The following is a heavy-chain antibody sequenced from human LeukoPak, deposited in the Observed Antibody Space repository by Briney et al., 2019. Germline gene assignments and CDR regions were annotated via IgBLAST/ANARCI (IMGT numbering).Heavy chain of an antibody. CDR3: ARASEYSSSLDY. CDR2: INPSGGST. Sequence: ASVKVSRKTSGYTFTSYHMHWVRQAPGQGLEWMGIINPSGGSTSYAQKFQGRVTITRDTSASTAYMELSSLRSEDTAVYYCARASEYSSSLDYWGQGTLVTVSS. D-gene: IGHD6-6*01. V-gene: IGHV1-46*01. CDR1: GYTFTSYH. J-gene: IGHJ4*02.